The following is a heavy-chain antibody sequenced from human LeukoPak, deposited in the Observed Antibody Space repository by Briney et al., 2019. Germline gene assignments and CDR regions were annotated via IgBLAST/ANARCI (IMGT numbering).Heavy chain of an antibody. CDR2: IKQDGSEK. CDR3: ARESYSSGWFDY. J-gene: IGHJ4*02. V-gene: IGHV3-7*01. D-gene: IGHD6-19*01. Sequence: GGSLRLSCAASGFTSSAYWMTWVRQAPGKGLEWVANIKQDGSEKYYVDSVKGRFTISRDNAKNSLYLQMNTLRAEDTAVYYCARESYSSGWFDYWGQGTLVTVSS. CDR1: GFTSSAYW.